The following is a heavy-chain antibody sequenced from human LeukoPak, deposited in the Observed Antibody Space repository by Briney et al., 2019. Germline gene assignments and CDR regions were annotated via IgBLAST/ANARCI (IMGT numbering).Heavy chain of an antibody. CDR1: GFTVSSNY. Sequence: GGSLRLSCAASGFTVSSNYMTGVRQAPGKGLQWVSVIYTGGTTFYADSVKGRFTISRDNSKNTLYLQMNTLRAEDTAVYYCARDRRGVGAFDIWGQGTMVTVSS. J-gene: IGHJ3*02. V-gene: IGHV3-53*01. CDR3: ARDRRGVGAFDI. D-gene: IGHD2-8*01. CDR2: IYTGGTT.